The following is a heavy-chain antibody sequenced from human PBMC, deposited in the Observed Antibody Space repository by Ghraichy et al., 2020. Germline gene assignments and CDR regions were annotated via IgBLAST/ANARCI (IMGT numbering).Heavy chain of an antibody. Sequence: GESLNISCAASGFTFSSYAMHWVRQAPGKGLEWVAVISYDGSNKYYADSVKGRFTISRDNSKNTRYLQMNSLRAEDTAVYYCASLDYYDSSGYYPPVDYWGQGTLVTVSS. CDR2: ISYDGSNK. CDR1: GFTFSSYA. V-gene: IGHV3-30-3*01. D-gene: IGHD3-22*01. J-gene: IGHJ4*02. CDR3: ASLDYYDSSGYYPPVDY.